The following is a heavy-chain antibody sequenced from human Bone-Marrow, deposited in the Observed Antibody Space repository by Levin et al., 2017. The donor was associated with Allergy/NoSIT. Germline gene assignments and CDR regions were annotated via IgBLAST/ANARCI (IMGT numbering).Heavy chain of an antibody. CDR1: GYSFATYW. J-gene: IGHJ4*02. CDR3: ARRWSWNDVSVDY. CDR2: IYPGDSDI. Sequence: GESLKISCQTSGYSFATYWIAWVRRVPGKGLEWMGTIYPGDSDITYSTSFEGQVTLSVDRSLTTAYLQWTSLTASDTAIYYCARRWSWNDVSVDYWGQGTLVTVSS. V-gene: IGHV5-51*01. D-gene: IGHD1-1*01.